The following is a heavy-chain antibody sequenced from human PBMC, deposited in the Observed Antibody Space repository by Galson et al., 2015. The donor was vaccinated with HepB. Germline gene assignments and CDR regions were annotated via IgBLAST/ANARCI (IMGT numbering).Heavy chain of an antibody. CDR1: GYSIGSSRW. CDR2: IYNTETT. J-gene: IGHJ4*02. CDR3: ARVHNSENSPEY. D-gene: IGHD1-26*01. Sequence: LSLTCAVSGYSIGSSRWWGWMRQPPGKGLEWIAYIYNTETTYYNPSLKSRVTMSIDTSKNQFSLRLTSVTAVDTAVYYCARVHNSENSPEYWGQGTLVTVSS. V-gene: IGHV4-28*03.